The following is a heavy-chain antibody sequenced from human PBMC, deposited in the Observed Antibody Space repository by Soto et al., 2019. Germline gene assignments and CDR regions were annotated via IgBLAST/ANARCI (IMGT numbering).Heavy chain of an antibody. CDR1: GYTLIGFS. V-gene: IGHV1-2*02. J-gene: IGHJ6*02. Sequence: ASVKVSCKASGYTLIGFSLHWVRQAPGQGLEWMGWINPKNGDTYYAQKFQGRVTMTRDTSINTVYMELNSLKSDDTAVYFCSKGRWTVGHCSGGSCYDGMDVWGQGTTVTV. CDR3: SKGRWTVGHCSGGSCYDGMDV. D-gene: IGHD2-15*01. CDR2: INPKNGDT.